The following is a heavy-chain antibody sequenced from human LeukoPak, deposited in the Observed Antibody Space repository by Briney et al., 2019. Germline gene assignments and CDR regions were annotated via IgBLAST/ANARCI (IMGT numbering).Heavy chain of an antibody. CDR2: ITSSGTTI. CDR1: GFTFTDYY. CDR3: ARDGHYDILTGYFQD. J-gene: IGHJ1*01. D-gene: IGHD3-9*01. V-gene: IGHV3-11*01. Sequence: GGSLRLFCAASGFTFTDYYMSWIRQAPGKGLEWVSYITSSGTTIYYADSVKGRFTISRDNAKNSLYLQMNSLRAEDTAVYYCARDGHYDILTGYFQDWGQGTLVTVSS.